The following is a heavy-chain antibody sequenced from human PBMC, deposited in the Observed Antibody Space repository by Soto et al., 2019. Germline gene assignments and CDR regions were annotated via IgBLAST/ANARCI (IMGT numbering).Heavy chain of an antibody. V-gene: IGHV1-69*12. Sequence: QVQLVQSGAEVKKPGSSVKVSCKSSGGTFSTYAISWVRQAPGQGLEWMGGIIPIFDTANYAQKFQGRVTITAAESTTTAYMELISLRSKDTAVYYCARDEMVVATGSRTWHYYYCMDVWGQGTTVTVSS. D-gene: IGHD2-15*01. CDR3: ARDEMVVATGSRTWHYYYCMDV. CDR1: GGTFSTYA. J-gene: IGHJ6*02. CDR2: IIPIFDTA.